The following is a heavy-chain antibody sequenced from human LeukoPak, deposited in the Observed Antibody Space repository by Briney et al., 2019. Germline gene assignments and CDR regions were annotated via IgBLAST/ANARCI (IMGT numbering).Heavy chain of an antibody. D-gene: IGHD3-16*01. Sequence: GGSLRPSCAASGFTFSSYDMHWVRQATGKGLEWVSAIGTAGDTYYPGSVKDRFTVFRENAKNSLYLQMNSLRAGDTAVYYCAREHLWGDGMDVWGQGTTVTVSS. CDR3: AREHLWGDGMDV. J-gene: IGHJ6*02. CDR2: IGTAGDT. CDR1: GFTFSSYD. V-gene: IGHV3-13*01.